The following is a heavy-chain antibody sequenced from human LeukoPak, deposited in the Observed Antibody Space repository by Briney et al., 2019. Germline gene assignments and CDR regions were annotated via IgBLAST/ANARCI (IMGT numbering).Heavy chain of an antibody. J-gene: IGHJ4*02. Sequence: GGSLRLSCAASGFTFSSYGMHWVRQAPGKGLEWVAVIWYDGSNKYYADSVKGRFTISRDNSKNTLYLQMNSLRAEDTAVCYCARAPLVPAALYYFDYWGQGTLVTVSS. V-gene: IGHV3-33*01. CDR2: IWYDGSNK. D-gene: IGHD2-2*01. CDR3: ARAPLVPAALYYFDY. CDR1: GFTFSSYG.